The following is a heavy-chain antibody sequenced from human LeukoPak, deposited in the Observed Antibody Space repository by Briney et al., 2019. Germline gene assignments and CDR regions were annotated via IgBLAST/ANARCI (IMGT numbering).Heavy chain of an antibody. CDR1: GVSVSSYY. CDR3: AVVVGASWRQA. Sequence: SETLSLTCSFSGVSVSSYYWSWIRQPAGKGLEWIGRIYTSGSTNYNPSLKSRVTMSVDTSKNQFSLKLRSVTVADTAVYYCAVVVGASWRQAWGQGTLVTVSS. D-gene: IGHD2-15*01. V-gene: IGHV4-4*07. CDR2: IYTSGST. J-gene: IGHJ5*02.